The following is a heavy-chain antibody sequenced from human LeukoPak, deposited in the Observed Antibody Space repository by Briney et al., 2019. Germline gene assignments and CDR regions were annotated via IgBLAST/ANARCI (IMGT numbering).Heavy chain of an antibody. CDR2: VCTSVTNI. V-gene: IGHV3-48*03. Sequence: GGSLRLSCVASGFTFSSYEMNWVRQAPGKGLAWISYVCTSVTNIVYADSVKGRFSICRDNYKNTLYLQMNSLRTEDAAVYYCAKGGLQTRNWYFALWGRGTLVTVSS. D-gene: IGHD5-18*01. CDR1: GFTFSSYE. J-gene: IGHJ2*01. CDR3: AKGGLQTRNWYFAL.